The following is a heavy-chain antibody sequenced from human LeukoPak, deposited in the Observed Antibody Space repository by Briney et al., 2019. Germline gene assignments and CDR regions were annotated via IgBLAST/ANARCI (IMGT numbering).Heavy chain of an antibody. J-gene: IGHJ4*02. D-gene: IGHD6-13*01. Sequence: ASVKVSCKVSGYTLTELSMHWVRQAPGKGLEWMGGFDPEDVETIYAQKFQGRVTMTEDTSTDTAYMELSSLRSEDTAVYYCATGISSLVYSSSWYYFDYWGQGTLVTVSS. CDR3: ATGISSLVYSSSWYYFDY. CDR1: GYTLTELS. V-gene: IGHV1-24*01. CDR2: FDPEDVET.